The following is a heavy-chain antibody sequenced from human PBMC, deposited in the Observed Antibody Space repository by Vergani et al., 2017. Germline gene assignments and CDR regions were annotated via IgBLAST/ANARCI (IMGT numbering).Heavy chain of an antibody. D-gene: IGHD3/OR15-3a*01. Sequence: QVQLVESGGGVVQPGRSLRLSCAASGFTFSSYAMHWVRQAPGKGLEWVAVISYDGSNKYYADSVKGRFTISRDNSKNTLYLQMNSLRAEDTAVYYCARSLILPPKDAFDIWGRGTMVTVSS. J-gene: IGHJ3*02. V-gene: IGHV3-30-3*01. CDR1: GFTFSSYA. CDR2: ISYDGSNK. CDR3: ARSLILPPKDAFDI.